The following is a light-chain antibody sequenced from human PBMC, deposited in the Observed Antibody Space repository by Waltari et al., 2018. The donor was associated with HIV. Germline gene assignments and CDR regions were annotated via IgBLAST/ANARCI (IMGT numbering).Light chain of an antibody. J-gene: IGLJ3*02. CDR3: AAWDDGVNGWV. Sequence: QSVLTQSPSASGTPGQRVTISCSGSSSNIAANTVSWYQQFSGTAPKLLIHSNNQRPPGVTDRFSGTKSGTAASLAIIGLQSEDEAYYYCAAWDDGVNGWVFGGGTKLTVL. CDR1: SSNIAANT. CDR2: SNN. V-gene: IGLV1-44*01.